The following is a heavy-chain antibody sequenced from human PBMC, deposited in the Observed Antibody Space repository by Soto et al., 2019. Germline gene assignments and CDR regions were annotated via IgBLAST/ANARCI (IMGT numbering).Heavy chain of an antibody. V-gene: IGHV1-18*01. CDR1: GYTFSSIG. CDR3: ARDLDGSGSYFTNY. D-gene: IGHD3-10*01. Sequence: ASVKVSCRTSGYTFSSIGISWVRQAPGQGLEWMGWISPHKDDTYYAQRLQGRVTMTTDTSTSTAYMELRSLRSDDTAVYFCARDLDGSGSYFTNYWGQGTLVTVSS. J-gene: IGHJ4*02. CDR2: ISPHKDDT.